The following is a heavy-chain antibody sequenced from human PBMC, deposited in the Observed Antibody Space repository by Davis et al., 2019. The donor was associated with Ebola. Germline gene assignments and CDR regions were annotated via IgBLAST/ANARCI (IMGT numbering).Heavy chain of an antibody. Sequence: PSETLSLTCAVYGGSFSGYYWSWIRQPPGKGLEWIGEINHSGSTNYNPSLKSRVTISVDTSKNQFSLKLSSVTAADTAVYYCARGARIAAAGGFDYWGQGTLVTVSS. V-gene: IGHV4-34*01. CDR3: ARGARIAAAGGFDY. CDR2: INHSGST. J-gene: IGHJ4*02. CDR1: GGSFSGYY. D-gene: IGHD6-13*01.